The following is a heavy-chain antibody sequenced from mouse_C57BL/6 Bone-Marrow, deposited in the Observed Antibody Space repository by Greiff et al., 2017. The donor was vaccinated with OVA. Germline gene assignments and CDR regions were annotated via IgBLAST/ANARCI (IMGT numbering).Heavy chain of an antibody. J-gene: IGHJ3*01. CDR2: INPSSGYT. D-gene: IGHD2-5*01. V-gene: IGHV1-7*01. CDR1: GYTFTSYW. Sequence: VQRVESGAELAKPGASVKLSCKASGYTFTSYWMHWVKQRPGQGLEWIGYINPSSGYTKYNQKFKDKATLTADKSSSTAYMQLSSLTYEESAVYYCARSHSNLFAYWGQGTLVTVSA. CDR3: ARSHSNLFAY.